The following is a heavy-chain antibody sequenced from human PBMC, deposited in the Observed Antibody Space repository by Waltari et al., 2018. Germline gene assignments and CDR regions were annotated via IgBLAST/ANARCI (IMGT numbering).Heavy chain of an antibody. CDR1: GVPLSRYW. J-gene: IGHJ3*02. D-gene: IGHD3-22*01. CDR3: ARDQWFAFDI. V-gene: IGHV3-7*01. Sequence: EVQLVESGGGLVQPGGSLRLSCAASGVPLSRYWMSWVRQAPGKGPEWVANIMTDGSEEYYVDSVRGRFTISRDNAKNSLYLQMNSLRPEDTAVYYCARDQWFAFDIWGHGTMVTVSS. CDR2: IMTDGSEE.